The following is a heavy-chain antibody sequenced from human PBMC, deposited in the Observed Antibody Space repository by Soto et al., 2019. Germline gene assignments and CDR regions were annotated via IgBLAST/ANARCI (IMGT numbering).Heavy chain of an antibody. CDR3: AKTGGGSSSDYYYYGMDV. CDR2: ISYDGSNK. CDR1: GFTFSSHA. V-gene: IGHV3-30-3*02. J-gene: IGHJ6*02. D-gene: IGHD6-6*01. Sequence: VQLVESGGGVVQPGRSLRLSCAASGFTFSSHAMHWVRQAPGKGLEWVAVISYDGSNKYYADSVKGRFTISRDNSKNTLYLQMNSLRAEDTAVYYCAKTGGGSSSDYYYYGMDVWGQGTTVTVSS.